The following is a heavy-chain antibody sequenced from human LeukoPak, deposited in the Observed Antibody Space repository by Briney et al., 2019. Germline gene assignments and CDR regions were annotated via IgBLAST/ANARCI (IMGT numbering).Heavy chain of an antibody. V-gene: IGHV1-8*01. D-gene: IGHD5-12*01. J-gene: IGHJ4*02. Sequence: ASVKVSCKASGYTFTSYDINWVRQVTGHGLEWMGWMNPNSGNTGYAQKFQGRVTMPRNTSIGTAYMELSSLRSEDTAAYYCARQWEYSGYETFDYWGQGTLVTVSS. CDR3: ARQWEYSGYETFDY. CDR1: GYTFTSYD. CDR2: MNPNSGNT.